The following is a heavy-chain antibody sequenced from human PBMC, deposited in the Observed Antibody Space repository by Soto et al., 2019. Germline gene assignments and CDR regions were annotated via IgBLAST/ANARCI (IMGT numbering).Heavy chain of an antibody. Sequence: EVQVVESGGGLVQPGGSLRLSCAASGFTFSRYDMQWVRQATGKGLEWVSAIGTAGDPYYSGSVKGRFTISRENAKNSLYLQMNSLRAGDTAVYYCAIGLRLADNDDSAHYYYCHGIDVWGQGTTGTVSS. CDR3: AIGLRLADNDDSAHYYYCHGIDV. V-gene: IGHV3-13*05. CDR2: IGTAGDP. J-gene: IGHJ6*02. D-gene: IGHD4-17*01. CDR1: GFTFSRYD.